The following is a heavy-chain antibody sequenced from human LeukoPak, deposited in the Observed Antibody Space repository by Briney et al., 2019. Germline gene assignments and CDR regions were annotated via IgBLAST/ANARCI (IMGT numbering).Heavy chain of an antibody. CDR3: AKDTHRKSSSWYWDPHLYFDY. J-gene: IGHJ4*02. D-gene: IGHD6-13*01. Sequence: GGSLRLSCLASGFTFSDFAMNWVRQAPGKGLDWVSHIGAGGVDTYYADSVKGRFTISRDNYKNTLYLQMNSLRAEDTAVYYCAKDTHRKSSSWYWDPHLYFDYWGQGTLVTVSS. CDR2: IGAGGVDT. V-gene: IGHV3-23*01. CDR1: GFTFSDFA.